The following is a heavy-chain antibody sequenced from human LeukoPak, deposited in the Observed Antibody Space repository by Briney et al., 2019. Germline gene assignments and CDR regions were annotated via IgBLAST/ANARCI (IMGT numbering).Heavy chain of an antibody. CDR2: MNPNSGNT. CDR3: ARGPNSSGWFRKYYFDY. V-gene: IGHV1-8*03. Sequence: GASVKVSCKASGYTFTSYGISWVRQATGQGLEWMGWMNPNSGNTGYAQKFQGRVTITRNTSISTAYMELSSLRSEDTAVYYCARGPNSSGWFRKYYFDYWGQGTLVTVSS. J-gene: IGHJ4*02. CDR1: GYTFTSYG. D-gene: IGHD6-19*01.